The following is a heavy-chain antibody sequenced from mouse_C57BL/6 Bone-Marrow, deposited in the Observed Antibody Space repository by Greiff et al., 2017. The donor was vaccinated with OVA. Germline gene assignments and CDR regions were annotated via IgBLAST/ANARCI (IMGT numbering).Heavy chain of an antibody. CDR2: ISYSGST. CDR1: GYSITSGYD. J-gene: IGHJ1*03. Sequence: EVQLQESGPGMVKPSQSLSLTCTVTGYSITSGYDWHWIRHFPGNKLEWMGYISYSGSTNYNPPLKSRISITPDTSKNHFFLKLNSVTTEDTATYSGARGFSYWYFDVWGTGTTVTVSS. CDR3: ARGFSYWYFDV. V-gene: IGHV3-1*01.